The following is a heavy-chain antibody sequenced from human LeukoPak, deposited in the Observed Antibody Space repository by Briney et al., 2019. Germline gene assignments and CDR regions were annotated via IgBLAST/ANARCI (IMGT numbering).Heavy chain of an antibody. Sequence: PGRSLRLSCAASGFIFSSYAMHWVRQAPGKGLEWVAVISYDGSNKYYADSVKGRFTISRDNSKNTLYLQMNSLRAEDTAVYYCAREGRGIAADPDAFDIWGQGTMVTVSS. V-gene: IGHV3-30-3*01. J-gene: IGHJ3*02. D-gene: IGHD6-13*01. CDR3: AREGRGIAADPDAFDI. CDR1: GFIFSSYA. CDR2: ISYDGSNK.